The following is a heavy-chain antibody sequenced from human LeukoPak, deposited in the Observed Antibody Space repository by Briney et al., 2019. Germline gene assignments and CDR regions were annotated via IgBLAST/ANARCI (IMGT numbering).Heavy chain of an antibody. CDR2: IRPSGSST. CDR1: GFTFRAFY. CDR3: ARGHYGMDV. V-gene: IGHV3-11*03. Sequence: PGGSLRLSCAAPGFTFRAFYMSWIPQAPRKGLEWVSYIRPSGSSTNYAGSVKGPFTISRDNAKRSLYLQMNSLSAQDTAVYYCARGHYGMDVWGQGTSVTVSS. J-gene: IGHJ6*02.